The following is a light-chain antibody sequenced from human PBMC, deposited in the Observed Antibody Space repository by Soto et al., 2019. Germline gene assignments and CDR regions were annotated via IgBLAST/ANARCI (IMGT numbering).Light chain of an antibody. CDR2: GAS. CDR1: QSVSSSY. V-gene: IGKV3-20*01. Sequence: EIVLTQSPGTLSLSPGERATLSCRASQSVSSSYLAWYQQKPGQAPRLLIYGASSRATGIPDRFSGSGSGTDFTLTISRLEPEDFAVYYCQHHGSSLLFTFGPGTKVDIK. CDR3: QHHGSSLLFT. J-gene: IGKJ3*01.